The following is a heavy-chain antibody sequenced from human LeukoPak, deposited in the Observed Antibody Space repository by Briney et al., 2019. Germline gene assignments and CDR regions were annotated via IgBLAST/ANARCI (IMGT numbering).Heavy chain of an antibody. CDR2: ISAYNGNT. CDR3: ARSSTSWYFDAFDI. D-gene: IGHD6-13*01. J-gene: IGHJ3*02. Sequence: ASVKVSCKASGYTFSTYGINWVRQAPGQGLEWMGWISAYNGNTNYVQKLQGRVTMTTDTSTSTVYMELRSLRSDDTAVYYCARSSTSWYFDAFDIWGQGTMVTVSS. CDR1: GYTFSTYG. V-gene: IGHV1-18*01.